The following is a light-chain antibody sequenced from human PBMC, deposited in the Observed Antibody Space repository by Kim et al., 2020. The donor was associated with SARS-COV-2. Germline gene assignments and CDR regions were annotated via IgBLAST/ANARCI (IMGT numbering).Light chain of an antibody. CDR2: DAS. CDR1: QSVNSN. CDR3: QQRSDWRT. Sequence: EIVLTQSPATLSLSPGERATLSCRASQSVNSNLAWYQQRPGQPPMLLIYDASNRATGIPARFSGSGSGTDFTLTISSLEPEDFAVYYCQQRSDWRTFGGGTKVDIK. V-gene: IGKV3-11*01. J-gene: IGKJ4*01.